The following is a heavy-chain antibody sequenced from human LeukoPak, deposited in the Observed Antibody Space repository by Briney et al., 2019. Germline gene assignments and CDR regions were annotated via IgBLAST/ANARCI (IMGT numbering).Heavy chain of an antibody. CDR3: AREGIAAAGTFDY. J-gene: IGHJ4*02. Sequence: SQTLSLTCTVSGGSINSGGYYWNWIRQHPGKGLEWIGYIYYSGSTYYNPSLKSRVTISVDTSKNQFSLKLSSVTAADTAVYYCAREGIAAAGTFDYWGQGTLVTVSS. V-gene: IGHV4-31*03. CDR2: IYYSGST. D-gene: IGHD6-13*01. CDR1: GGSINSGGYY.